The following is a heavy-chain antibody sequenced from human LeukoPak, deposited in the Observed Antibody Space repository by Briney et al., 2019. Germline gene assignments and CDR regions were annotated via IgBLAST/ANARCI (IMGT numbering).Heavy chain of an antibody. D-gene: IGHD3-22*01. Sequence: SETLSLTCTVSGGSISSGGYYWSWIRQHPGKGLEWIGYIYYSGSTYYNPSLKSRVTISVDTSKNQFSLKLSSVTAADTAVYYCARAHPWDDSSGYYYGYWYFDLWGRGTLVTVSS. CDR1: GGSISSGGYY. CDR3: ARAHPWDDSSGYYYGYWYFDL. V-gene: IGHV4-31*03. J-gene: IGHJ2*01. CDR2: IYYSGST.